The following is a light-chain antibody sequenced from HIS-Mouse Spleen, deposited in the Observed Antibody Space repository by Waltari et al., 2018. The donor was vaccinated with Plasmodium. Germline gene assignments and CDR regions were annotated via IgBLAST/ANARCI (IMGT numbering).Light chain of an antibody. Sequence: QSALTQPRPVSGSPGQSVTISCTGTRSDVGGYNYGSWYQQPPGKAPKLMIYDVSKRPSGVPDRFSGSKSGNTASLTISGLQAEDEADYYCCSYAGSYTYVFGTGTKVTVL. CDR1: RSDVGGYNY. J-gene: IGLJ1*01. CDR3: CSYAGSYTYV. V-gene: IGLV2-11*01. CDR2: DVS.